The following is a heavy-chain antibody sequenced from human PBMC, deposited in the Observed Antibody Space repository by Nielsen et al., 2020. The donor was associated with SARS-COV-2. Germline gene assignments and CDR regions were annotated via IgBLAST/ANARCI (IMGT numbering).Heavy chain of an antibody. D-gene: IGHD3-22*01. Sequence: SVKVSCKASGFTFTSSAMQWVRQARGQRLEWIGWIVVGSGNTNYAQKFQERVTITRDMSTSTAYMELSSLRSEDTAVYYCARIAYDSSGPGDYWGQGTLVTVSS. CDR3: ARIAYDSSGPGDY. J-gene: IGHJ4*02. V-gene: IGHV1-58*02. CDR1: GFTFTSSA. CDR2: IVVGSGNT.